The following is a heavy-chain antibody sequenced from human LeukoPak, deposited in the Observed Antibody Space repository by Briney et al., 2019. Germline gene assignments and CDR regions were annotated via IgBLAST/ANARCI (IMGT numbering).Heavy chain of an antibody. CDR1: GFTFSSYW. CDR2: IKQDGSEK. J-gene: IGHJ5*02. Sequence: GGSLRLSCAASGFTFSSYWMSWVRQAPGKGLEWVANIKQDGSEKYYVDSVKGRFTISRDNAKNSLYLQMNSLRAEDTAVYYCARDMVVYAIGFDPWGQGTLVTVSS. V-gene: IGHV3-7*01. D-gene: IGHD2-8*02. CDR3: ARDMVVYAIGFDP.